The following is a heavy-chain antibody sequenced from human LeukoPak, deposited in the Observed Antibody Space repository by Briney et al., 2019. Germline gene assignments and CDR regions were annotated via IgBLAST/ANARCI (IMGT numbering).Heavy chain of an antibody. Sequence: GGSLRLSCAASGFTFSSYWMHWVRQAPGKGLEWVSAISGSGGSTYYADSVKGRFTISRDNSKNTLYLQMNSLRAEDTAVYYCAKDRIQSHYFDYWGQGTLVTVSS. V-gene: IGHV3-23*01. CDR1: GFTFSSYW. CDR3: AKDRIQSHYFDY. J-gene: IGHJ4*02. CDR2: ISGSGGST.